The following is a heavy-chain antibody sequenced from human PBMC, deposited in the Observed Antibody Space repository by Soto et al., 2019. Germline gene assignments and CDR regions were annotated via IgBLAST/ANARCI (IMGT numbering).Heavy chain of an antibody. V-gene: IGHV4-34*01. CDR1: GGSFSGYY. Sequence: SETLSLTCAVYGGSFSGYYWSWIRQPPGKGLEWIGEINHSGSTNYNPSLKSRVTISVDTSKNQFSLKLSSVTAADTAVYYCARGPGREYQLLFWFDPWGQGTLVTVSS. CDR3: ARGPGREYQLLFWFDP. J-gene: IGHJ5*02. CDR2: INHSGST. D-gene: IGHD2-2*01.